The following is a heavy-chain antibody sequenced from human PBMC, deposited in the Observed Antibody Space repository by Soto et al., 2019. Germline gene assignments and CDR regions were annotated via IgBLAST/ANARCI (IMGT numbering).Heavy chain of an antibody. CDR1: GYSFTHFE. D-gene: IGHD1-20*01. Sequence: QVQLVQSGPEVKQPGASVRISCQASGYSFTHFEMHWVRQAPGQRLEWMGWINTGNGDTKYSQKFQGSVTFTTDTSASTAYLDLDGLTSDDTSFYFSARGITRLDYWGQGTLGTVSS. CDR2: INTGNGDT. J-gene: IGHJ4*02. V-gene: IGHV1-3*04. CDR3: ARGITRLDY.